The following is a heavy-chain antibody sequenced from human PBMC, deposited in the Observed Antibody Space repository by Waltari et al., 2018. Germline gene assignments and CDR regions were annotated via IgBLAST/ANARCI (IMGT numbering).Heavy chain of an antibody. CDR3: ARGWVEIFGVVTTDNWFDP. CDR2: IYYSGST. D-gene: IGHD3-3*01. J-gene: IGHJ5*02. CDR1: GGSISSYY. Sequence: QVQLQESGPGLVKPSETLSLTCTVSGGSISSYYWSWIRQPPGKGLEWIGYIYYSGSTNYNPSLKSRVTISVDTSKNQFSLKLSSVTAADTAVYYCARGWVEIFGVVTTDNWFDPWGQGTLVTVSS. V-gene: IGHV4-59*01.